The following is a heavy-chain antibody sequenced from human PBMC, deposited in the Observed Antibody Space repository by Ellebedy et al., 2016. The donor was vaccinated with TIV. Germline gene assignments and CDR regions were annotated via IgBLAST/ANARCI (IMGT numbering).Heavy chain of an antibody. J-gene: IGHJ4*02. Sequence: GESLKISXAASGFAFSSSAMTWVRQAPGKGLEWVSGIIGSDGRTYYADSVKGRFTISTDNSKNTLYLQMNSLRAEDTAVYYCARDKSSGSTYGSHFDYWGQGTLVTVSS. CDR1: GFAFSSSA. D-gene: IGHD5-18*01. V-gene: IGHV3-23*01. CDR2: IIGSDGRT. CDR3: ARDKSSGSTYGSHFDY.